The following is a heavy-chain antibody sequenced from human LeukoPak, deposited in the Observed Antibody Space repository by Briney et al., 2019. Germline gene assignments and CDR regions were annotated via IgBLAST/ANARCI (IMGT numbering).Heavy chain of an antibody. J-gene: IGHJ3*02. CDR2: ISSSSSYI. CDR1: GFTFSSYS. Sequence: GGSLRLSCAASGFTFSSYSMNWVRQAPGKGLEWVSSISSSSSYIYYADSVKGRFTISRDNAKNPLYLQMNSLRAEDTAVYYCARDQRLGAFDIWGQGTTVTVSS. V-gene: IGHV3-21*01. D-gene: IGHD3-16*01. CDR3: ARDQRLGAFDI.